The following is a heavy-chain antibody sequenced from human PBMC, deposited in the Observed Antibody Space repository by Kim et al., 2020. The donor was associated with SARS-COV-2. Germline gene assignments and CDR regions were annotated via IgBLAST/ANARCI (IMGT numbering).Heavy chain of an antibody. J-gene: IGHJ4*01. Sequence: SETLSLTCTVSGGSVSSGSYYWSWIRQPPGKGLEWIGYIFYSGSTNYNPSLKSRVTISVDTSKNQFSLQLSSVTASVTAVSYCAIWAGYDSSAVYPPFD. CDR3: AIWAGYDSSAVYPPFD. CDR2: IFYSGST. V-gene: IGHV4-61*01. D-gene: IGHD3-22*01. CDR1: GGSVSSGSYY.